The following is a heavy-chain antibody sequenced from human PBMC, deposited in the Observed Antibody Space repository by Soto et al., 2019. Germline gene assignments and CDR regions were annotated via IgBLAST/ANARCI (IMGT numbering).Heavy chain of an antibody. CDR2: ISYDGSNK. CDR3: AKDAIAADGASVFGWYFDL. V-gene: IGHV3-30*18. J-gene: IGHJ2*01. D-gene: IGHD6-13*01. CDR1: GFTFSSYG. Sequence: QVQLVESGGGVVQPGMSLRLSYAASGFTFSSYGIHWVRQAPGKGLEGGAVISYDGSNKYYADSVKGRFTISRDNSKNTLYLQMNSLRAEDTAVYYCAKDAIAADGASVFGWYFDLWGRGTMVTVSS.